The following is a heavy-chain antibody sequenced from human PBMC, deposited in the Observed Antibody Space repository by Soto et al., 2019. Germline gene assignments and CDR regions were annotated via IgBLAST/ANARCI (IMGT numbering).Heavy chain of an antibody. D-gene: IGHD3-16*01. V-gene: IGHV2-5*02. CDR2: IYWDDDK. CDR3: VNKGGGDRILDY. CDR1: GFSLSTSGVG. J-gene: IGHJ4*02. Sequence: QITLKESGPPLVKPTQTLTLTCTFSGFSLSTSGVGVGWIRQPPGKALEWLALIYWDDDKRYSPSLKSRLTIPKDTSKKQVVLTMTNMDPVDTATFSFVNKGGGDRILDYWGQGTLVTVSS.